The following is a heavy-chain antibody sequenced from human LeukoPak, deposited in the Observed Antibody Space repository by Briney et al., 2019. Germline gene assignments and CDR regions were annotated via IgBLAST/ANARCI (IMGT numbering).Heavy chain of an antibody. Sequence: SETLSLTCAVSGGSISRGGYSWGWIRRPPGKGLEWIGYIYHSGSTYYNPSLKSRVTISVDRSKNQFSLKLSSVTAADTAVYYCARVVAAAGTANYYYYGMDAWGQGTTVTVSS. CDR1: GGSISRGGYS. D-gene: IGHD6-13*01. CDR3: ARVVAAAGTANYYYYGMDA. J-gene: IGHJ6*02. V-gene: IGHV4-30-2*01. CDR2: IYHSGST.